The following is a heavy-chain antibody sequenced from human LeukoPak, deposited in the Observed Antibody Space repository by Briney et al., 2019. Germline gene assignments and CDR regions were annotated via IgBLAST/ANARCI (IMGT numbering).Heavy chain of an antibody. V-gene: IGHV3-53*04. CDR3: ARAKRFMGYCSGGSCFPAYYYGMDV. Sequence: GGSLRLSCAASGFTVSSNYMTWVRQAPGKGLEWVSVIYSDDRTYYADSVKGRFTISRHNSKNTLYLKMNNLRAEDTAVYYCARAKRFMGYCSGGSCFPAYYYGMDVWGQGTTVIVSS. CDR2: IYSDDRT. J-gene: IGHJ6*02. D-gene: IGHD2-15*01. CDR1: GFTVSSNY.